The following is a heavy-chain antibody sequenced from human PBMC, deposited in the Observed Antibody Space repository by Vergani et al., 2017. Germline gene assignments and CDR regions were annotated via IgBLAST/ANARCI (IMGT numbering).Heavy chain of an antibody. D-gene: IGHD6-13*01. CDR3: ARQLSGYREDAYFAY. V-gene: IGHV5-51*01. Sequence: EVQLVQSGAEVKKPGESLKISCKGSGYSFTSYWIGWVRQMPGKGLEWMGIIYPGDSDTRYSPSFQGQVTISADKSISTAYLPWSSLKASDTAMYYCARQLSGYREDAYFAYWGQGTLVTVSS. CDR2: IYPGDSDT. J-gene: IGHJ4*02. CDR1: GYSFTSYW.